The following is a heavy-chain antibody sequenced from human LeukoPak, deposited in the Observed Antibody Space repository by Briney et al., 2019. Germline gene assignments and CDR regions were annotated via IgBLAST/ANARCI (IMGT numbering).Heavy chain of an antibody. Sequence: SVKVSCKASGYTFTSYDINWVRQATGQGLEWMGRIIPILGIANYAQKFQGRVTITADKSTSTAYMELSSLRSEDTAVYYCARGSIAVLWGQGTLVTVSS. CDR2: IIPILGIA. V-gene: IGHV1-69*04. CDR3: ARGSIAVL. CDR1: GYTFTSYD. D-gene: IGHD6-6*01. J-gene: IGHJ4*02.